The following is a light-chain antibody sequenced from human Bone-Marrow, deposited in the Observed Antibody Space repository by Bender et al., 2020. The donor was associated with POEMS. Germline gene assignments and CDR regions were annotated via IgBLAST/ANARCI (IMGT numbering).Light chain of an antibody. CDR2: EVT. V-gene: IGLV2-23*02. CDR1: SSDVGAYNL. Sequence: QSALTQPASVSGSPGQSITISCTGASSDVGAYNLVSWSLQYPGKAPRLMIYEVTKRPSGVSNRFSGSKSGYTASLTISRLLTEDEAEYYCCSYAGNTIPWVFGGGTRLTVL. J-gene: IGLJ3*02. CDR3: CSYAGNTIPWV.